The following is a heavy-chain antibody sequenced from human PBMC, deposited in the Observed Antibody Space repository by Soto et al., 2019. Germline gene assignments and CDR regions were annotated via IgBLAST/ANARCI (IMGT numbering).Heavy chain of an antibody. CDR2: INHSGST. CDR3: ARDKSSSWNRGWFDP. CDR1: GGSFSGYY. D-gene: IGHD6-13*01. V-gene: IGHV4-34*01. J-gene: IGHJ5*02. Sequence: SETPSLTCAVYGGSFSGYYWSWIRQPPGKGLEWIGEINHSGSTNYNPSLKSRVTISVDTSKNQFSLKLSSVTAADTAVYYCARDKSSSWNRGWFDPWGQGTLVTVSS.